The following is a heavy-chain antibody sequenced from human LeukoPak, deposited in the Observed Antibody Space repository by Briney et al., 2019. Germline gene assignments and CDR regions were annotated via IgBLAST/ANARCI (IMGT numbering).Heavy chain of an antibody. Sequence: GGSLRLSCAASGFNFSSYSMNWVHQAPGKGLEWVSSISSSSSFRYYADSVKGRFTISRDNAKNSLYLQMNSLRAEDTAVYYCARESSGYFYWGQGTLVTVSS. J-gene: IGHJ4*02. V-gene: IGHV3-21*01. CDR3: ARESSGYFY. CDR1: GFNFSSYS. CDR2: ISSSSSFR. D-gene: IGHD3-22*01.